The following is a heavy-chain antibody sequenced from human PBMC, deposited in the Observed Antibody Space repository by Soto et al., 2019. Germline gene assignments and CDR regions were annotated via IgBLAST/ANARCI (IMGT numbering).Heavy chain of an antibody. CDR1: GGSISSYY. CDR2: IYYSGST. D-gene: IGHD2-2*01. CDR3: ARDDCSSNSCYGYNWFDP. J-gene: IGHJ5*02. V-gene: IGHV4-59*01. Sequence: PSETLSLTCTVSGGSISSYYWSWIRQPPGKGLEWIGYIYYSGSTNYTPSLKSRVTISVDTSKNQFSLKLSSVTAADTAVYYCARDDCSSNSCYGYNWFDPWGQRTLVPVSA.